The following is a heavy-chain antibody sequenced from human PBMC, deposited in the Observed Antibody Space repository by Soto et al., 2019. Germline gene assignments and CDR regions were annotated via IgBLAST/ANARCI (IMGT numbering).Heavy chain of an antibody. CDR1: GFTFSGFW. D-gene: IGHD1-7*01. CDR3: ARSPNYNFDY. CDR2: INSDGSFT. Sequence: PGGSLRLSCAASGFTFSGFWIHWVRQAPGKGLLWVSQINSDGSFTTYADSVKGRFTISRDNAKNTLYLQMNSLRAEDTALYYCARSPNYNFDYWGQGTLVTVSS. J-gene: IGHJ4*02. V-gene: IGHV3-74*01.